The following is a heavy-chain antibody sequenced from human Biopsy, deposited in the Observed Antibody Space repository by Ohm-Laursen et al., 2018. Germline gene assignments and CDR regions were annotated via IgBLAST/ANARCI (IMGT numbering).Heavy chain of an antibody. D-gene: IGHD3-22*01. J-gene: IGHJ2*01. CDR3: ARGVPHYDGSGFPLAGYWYFDL. Sequence: TLSLTCPVSGGSIGGGEYYWNWIRQRPGKGLEWIGLISYSGTTFYNPSLESLLTISIDTSKNHFSLNLRSVTAADTAVYYCARGVPHYDGSGFPLAGYWYFDLWGRGTLVTVSS. CDR2: ISYSGTT. V-gene: IGHV4-31*01. CDR1: GGSIGGGEYY.